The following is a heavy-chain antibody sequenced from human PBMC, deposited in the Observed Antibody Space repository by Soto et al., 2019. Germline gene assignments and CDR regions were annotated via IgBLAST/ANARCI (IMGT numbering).Heavy chain of an antibody. CDR1: GGSFSGYY. D-gene: IGHD2-15*01. V-gene: IGHV4-34*01. CDR3: ARVSPPAFVVVVAAYRPLYYGMDV. CDR2: INHSGST. J-gene: IGHJ6*02. Sequence: SETLSLTCAVSGGSFSGYYWSWIRQPPGKGLEWIGEINHSGSTNYNPSLKSRVTISVDTSKNQFSLKLSSVTAADTAVYYCARVSPPAFVVVVAAYRPLYYGMDVWGQGTTVTVSS.